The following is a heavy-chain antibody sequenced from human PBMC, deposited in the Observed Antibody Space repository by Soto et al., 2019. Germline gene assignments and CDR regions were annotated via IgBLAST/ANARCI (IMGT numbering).Heavy chain of an antibody. CDR2: SKANHQNFAT. Sequence: GGSLRLSCAASGFTFSDHYMDWVRQALGKGLEWVARSKANHQNFATEYAASVKGRLTISRDVSQNSVHLQMDSLQPEDTAVYFCAKEGEARYLDLWGQGTLVTVSS. V-gene: IGHV3-72*01. CDR3: AKEGEARYLDL. D-gene: IGHD1-1*01. J-gene: IGHJ5*02. CDR1: GFTFSDHY.